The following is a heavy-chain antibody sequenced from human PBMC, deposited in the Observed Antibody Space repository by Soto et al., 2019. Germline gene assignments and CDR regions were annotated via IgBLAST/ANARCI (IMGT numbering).Heavy chain of an antibody. D-gene: IGHD1-1*01. J-gene: IGHJ4*02. CDR1: GFTFSSYG. Sequence: GGSLRLSCAASGFTFSSYGMHWVRQAPGKGLEWVAVIWYDGSNKYYADSVKGRFTISRDNSKNTLYLQMNSLRAEDTAVYYCARELERFFFDYWGQGTLVTVSS. V-gene: IGHV3-33*01. CDR2: IWYDGSNK. CDR3: ARELERFFFDY.